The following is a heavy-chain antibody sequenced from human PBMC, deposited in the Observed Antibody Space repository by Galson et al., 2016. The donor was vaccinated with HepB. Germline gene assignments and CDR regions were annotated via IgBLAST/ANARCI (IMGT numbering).Heavy chain of an antibody. CDR1: GFTFSTSA. D-gene: IGHD2-15*01. J-gene: IGHJ3*02. V-gene: IGHV3-23*01. CDR3: AKLRPHVAASPSGAFDI. Sequence: SLRLSCAASGFTFSTSAMDWVRQAPGKGPEWVSAINGNGGSTYYTDSVKGRFTISRDNSKNTLYLQMNGLRAKDTAVYSCAKLRPHVAASPSGAFDIWGRGTMVTVSS. CDR2: INGNGGST.